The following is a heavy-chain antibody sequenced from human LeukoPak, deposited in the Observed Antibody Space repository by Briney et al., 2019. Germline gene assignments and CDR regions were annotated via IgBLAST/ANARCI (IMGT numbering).Heavy chain of an antibody. CDR1: GYTFTSYG. J-gene: IGHJ5*02. V-gene: IGHV1-18*01. CDR2: ISAYNGNT. Sequence: ASVKVSCKASGYTFTSYGISWVRQAPGQGLEWMGWISAYNGNTNYAQKLQGRVTMTTDTSTSTAYMGLRSLRSDDTAVYYCARETGTPPAKRFDPWGQGTLVTVSS. D-gene: IGHD1-1*01. CDR3: ARETGTPPAKRFDP.